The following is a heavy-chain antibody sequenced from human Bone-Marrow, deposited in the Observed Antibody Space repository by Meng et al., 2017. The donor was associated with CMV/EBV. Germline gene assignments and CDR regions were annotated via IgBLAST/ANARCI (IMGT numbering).Heavy chain of an antibody. CDR2: IIGSGVTT. Sequence: GESLKISCAASGFTFSSYAMSWVRQAPGKGLEWVSGIIGSGVTTYYADSVKGRFTISRDNSKDTLYLQMNSLRAEDTAVYYCARSTPDAFDIWGRGTMVTVSS. CDR3: ARSTPDAFDI. CDR1: GFTFSSYA. J-gene: IGHJ3*02. D-gene: IGHD2-15*01. V-gene: IGHV3-23*01.